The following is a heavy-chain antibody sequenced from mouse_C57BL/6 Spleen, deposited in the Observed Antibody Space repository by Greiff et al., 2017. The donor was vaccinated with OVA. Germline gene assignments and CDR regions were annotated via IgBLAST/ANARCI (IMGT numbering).Heavy chain of an antibody. D-gene: IGHD1-1*01. J-gene: IGHJ4*01. CDR3: ARHKDYYYGSSYDAMDY. V-gene: IGHV2-6-1*01. Sequence: VMLVESGPGLVAPSQSLSITCTVSGFSLTSYGVHWVRQPPGKGLEWLVVIWSDGSTTYNSALKSRLSISKDNSKSQVFLKMNSLQTDDTAMYYCARHKDYYYGSSYDAMDYWGQGTSVTVSS. CDR2: IWSDGST. CDR1: GFSLTSYG.